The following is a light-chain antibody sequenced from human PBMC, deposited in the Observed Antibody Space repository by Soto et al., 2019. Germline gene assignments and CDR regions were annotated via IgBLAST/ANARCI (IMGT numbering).Light chain of an antibody. CDR2: ANN. J-gene: IGLJ1*01. CDR3: QSYDRSLSGSRV. V-gene: IGLV1-40*01. CDR1: SSNIGAGYD. Sequence: QSVLTQPPSVSGAPGQRVTISCTGSSSNIGAGYDVHWYQQLPGTAPKLLIYANNNRPSGVPDRFSGSKSVTSASLAITGLQAEDEADYYCQSYDRSLSGSRVFGTGTKLTVL.